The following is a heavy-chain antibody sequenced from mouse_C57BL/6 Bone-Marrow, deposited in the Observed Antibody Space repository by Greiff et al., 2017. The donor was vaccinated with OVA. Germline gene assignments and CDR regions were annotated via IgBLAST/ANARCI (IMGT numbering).Heavy chain of an antibody. V-gene: IGHV5-4*01. CDR3: ARDTTVVATMDY. Sequence: EVQLVESGGGLVKPGGSLKLSCAASGFTFSSYAMSWVRQTPEKRLEWVAAISDGGSYTYYPDNVKGRFTISRDNAKNNLYLQMSHLKSEDTAMYYCARDTTVVATMDYWGQGTSVTVSS. CDR1: GFTFSSYA. CDR2: ISDGGSYT. J-gene: IGHJ4*01. D-gene: IGHD1-1*01.